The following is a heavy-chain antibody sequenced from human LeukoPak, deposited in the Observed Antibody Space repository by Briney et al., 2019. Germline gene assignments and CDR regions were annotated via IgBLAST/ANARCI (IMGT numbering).Heavy chain of an antibody. D-gene: IGHD6-19*01. J-gene: IGHJ4*02. CDR3: ASQPAYSSGWYDY. CDR2: ISWNSGTI. CDR1: GFTFDDYA. V-gene: IGHV3-9*01. Sequence: PGRSLRLSCAASGFTFDDYAMHWVRQAPGKGLEWVSGISWNSGTIGYADSVKGRFTISRDNAKNPLYLQMNSLRAEDTALYYCASQPAYSSGWYDYWGQGTLVTVSS.